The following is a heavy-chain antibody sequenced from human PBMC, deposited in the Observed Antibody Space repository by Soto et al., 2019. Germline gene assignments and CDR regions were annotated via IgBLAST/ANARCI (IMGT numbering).Heavy chain of an antibody. J-gene: IGHJ4*02. CDR1: GFTFSSHW. Sequence: PGGSLRLSCAASGFTFSSHWIHWVRQDPGKGLVWVSRINTDGSYTNYADSVEGRFTISRDNAKNTVYLQMNSLRAEDTAVYHCTRGSGGFVDYWGQGTLVTVSS. CDR3: TRGSGGFVDY. CDR2: INTDGSYT. V-gene: IGHV3-74*01. D-gene: IGHD2-15*01.